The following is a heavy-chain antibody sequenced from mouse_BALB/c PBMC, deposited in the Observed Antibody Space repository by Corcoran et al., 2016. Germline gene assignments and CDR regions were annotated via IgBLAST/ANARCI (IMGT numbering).Heavy chain of an antibody. CDR2: IDPANGNT. J-gene: IGHJ3*01. V-gene: IGHV14-3*02. CDR1: GFNIKDTY. D-gene: IGHD2-4*01. Sequence: EVQLQQSGAELVKPGASVKLSCTASGFNIKDTYMHWVKQRPEQGLEWIGRIDPANGNTKYDPKFQGKTTITADTSSNTAYLQLSSLTSEDTAVYYCASPMITTAYWGQGTLVTVSA. CDR3: ASPMITTAY.